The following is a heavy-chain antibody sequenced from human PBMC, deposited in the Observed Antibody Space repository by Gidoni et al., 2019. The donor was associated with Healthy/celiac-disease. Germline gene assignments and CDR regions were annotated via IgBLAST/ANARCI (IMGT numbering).Heavy chain of an antibody. CDR3: ARNWGSGRPDYYYMDV. V-gene: IGHV1-69*06. CDR1: GGTFSSYA. D-gene: IGHD3-10*01. J-gene: IGHJ6*03. CDR2: IIPIFGTA. Sequence: QVQLVQSGAEVKKPGSSVKVSCKASGGTFSSYAISWVRQAPGQGLEWMGGIIPIFGTANYAQKFQGRVTITADKSTSTAYMELSSLRSEDTAVYYCARNWGSGRPDYYYMDVWGKGTTVTVSS.